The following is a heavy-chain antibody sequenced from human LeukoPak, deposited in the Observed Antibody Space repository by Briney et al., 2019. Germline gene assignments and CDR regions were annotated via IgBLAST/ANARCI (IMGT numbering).Heavy chain of an antibody. CDR3: ANRYEN. J-gene: IGHJ4*02. CDR1: GFTFSSYG. D-gene: IGHD3-3*01. V-gene: IGHV3-30*18. Sequence: GGSLRLSCAASGFTFSSYGMHSVRQAPGKGLEWVAVISYDGSNKYYADSVKGRFTISRDNSRNTLYLQMNSLRAEDTAVYYCANRYENWGQGTLVTVSS. CDR2: ISYDGSNK.